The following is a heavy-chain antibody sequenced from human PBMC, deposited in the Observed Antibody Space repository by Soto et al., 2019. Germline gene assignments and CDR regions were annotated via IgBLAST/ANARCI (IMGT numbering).Heavy chain of an antibody. CDR3: ARQVRYCSATTCHARWFDS. CDR2: IYSSGSA. V-gene: IGHV4-61*01. CDR1: GGSVGSGTYY. D-gene: IGHD2-15*01. J-gene: IGHJ5*01. Sequence: SGTLSLTCTVSGGSVGSGTYYWSWTRQPPGKGLEWIGYIYSSGSANYNPSLKSRVTISVDTSKNQVSLNLSSVTAADTAVYYCARQVRYCSATTCHARWFDSWGQGTLVTVSS.